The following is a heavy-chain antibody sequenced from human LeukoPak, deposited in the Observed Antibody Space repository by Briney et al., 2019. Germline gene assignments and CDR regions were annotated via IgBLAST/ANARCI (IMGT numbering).Heavy chain of an antibody. CDR3: AATSVYYDFWSGYSGHYYYMDV. D-gene: IGHD3-3*01. CDR2: IVVGSGNT. J-gene: IGHJ6*03. V-gene: IGHV1-58*02. Sequence: ASVKVSCKASGFTFTSSAMQWVRQARGQRLEWIGWIVVGSGNTNYAQKFQERVTTTRDMSTSTAYMELSSLRSEDTAVYYCAATSVYYDFWSGYSGHYYYMDVWGKGTTVTVSS. CDR1: GFTFTSSA.